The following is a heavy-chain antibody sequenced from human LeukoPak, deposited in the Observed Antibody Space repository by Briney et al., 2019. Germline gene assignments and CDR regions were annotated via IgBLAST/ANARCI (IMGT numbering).Heavy chain of an antibody. Sequence: TGGSLRLSCAASGFIFSSYEMNWIRQGPGKGLEWVSYISSSGSNIYYADSVKGRFTISRDNAKNSLYLQMNSLRAEDTAIYYCARIMTTVTTSDYWGQGTLVTGSS. V-gene: IGHV3-48*03. CDR1: GFIFSSYE. J-gene: IGHJ4*02. CDR2: ISSSGSNI. D-gene: IGHD4-17*01. CDR3: ARIMTTVTTSDY.